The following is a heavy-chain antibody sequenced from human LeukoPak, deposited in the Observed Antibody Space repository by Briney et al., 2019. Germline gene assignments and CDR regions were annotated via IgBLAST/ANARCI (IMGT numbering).Heavy chain of an antibody. CDR2: TYYRSKWYN. J-gene: IGHJ4*02. V-gene: IGHV6-1*01. Sequence: SQTLSLTCAISGDSVSSNSAAWNWIRQSPSRGLEWLGRTYYRSKWYNDYAVSVKSRITINPDTSKNQFSPQLNSVTPEDTAVYYCAVSYDYVWGSYRPGPFDYWGQGTLVTVSS. CDR1: GDSVSSNSAA. CDR3: AVSYDYVWGSYRPGPFDY. D-gene: IGHD3-16*02.